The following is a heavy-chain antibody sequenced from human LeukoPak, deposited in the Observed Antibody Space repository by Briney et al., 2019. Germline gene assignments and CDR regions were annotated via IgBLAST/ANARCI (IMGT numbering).Heavy chain of an antibody. Sequence: SETLSLTCTVSGGSISSSSYYWGWIRQPPGKGLEWIGSIYYSGSTYYNPSLKGRVTISVDTSKNQFSLKLSSVTAADTAVYYCARGDSSGHQFDPWGQGTLVTVSS. CDR3: ARGDSSGHQFDP. J-gene: IGHJ5*02. CDR1: GGSISSSSYY. D-gene: IGHD3-22*01. CDR2: IYYSGST. V-gene: IGHV4-39*01.